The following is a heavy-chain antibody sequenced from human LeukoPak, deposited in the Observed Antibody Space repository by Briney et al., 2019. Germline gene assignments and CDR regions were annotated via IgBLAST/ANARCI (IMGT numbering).Heavy chain of an antibody. D-gene: IGHD3-10*01. CDR1: GFTFPSYA. J-gene: IGHJ6*02. CDR2: ISGSGDST. CDR3: ATGDGSGTNYFYYYGMDV. Sequence: GGSLRLSCAASGFTFPSYAMSWVRRAPGRGLEWVSVISGSGDSTYYADSVKGWFTISRDNSKNTLYVQMSSLRAEDTATYYCATGDGSGTNYFYYYGMDVWGQGTRVTVSS. V-gene: IGHV3-23*01.